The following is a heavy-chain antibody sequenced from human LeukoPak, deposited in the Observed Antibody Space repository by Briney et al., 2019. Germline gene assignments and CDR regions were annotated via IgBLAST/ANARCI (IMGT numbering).Heavy chain of an antibody. J-gene: IGHJ4*02. CDR1: GYSFTTYW. D-gene: IGHD3-10*01. CDR3: ARAPHLSGTFDY. Sequence: GESLKISCKGSGYSFTTYWIGWVRQMPGKGLKWMGIIYPGDSDTSYSPSFQGQVTISADKSISTAYLQWTNLKASDTAMYYCARAPHLSGTFDYWGQGTLVTVSS. CDR2: IYPGDSDT. V-gene: IGHV5-51*01.